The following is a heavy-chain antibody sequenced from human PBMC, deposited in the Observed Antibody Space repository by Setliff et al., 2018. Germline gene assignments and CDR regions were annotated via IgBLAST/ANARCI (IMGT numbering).Heavy chain of an antibody. CDR2: IYYSGST. CDR1: GGSISSYY. Sequence: PSETLSLTCTVSGGSISSYYWSWIRQPPGKGLEWIGYIYYSGSTNYNPSLKSRVTISVDTSKNQFSLKLSSVTAADTAVYYCARDSYGYSSGCVFGYWGQGTLVTVS. CDR3: ARDSYGYSSGCVFGY. J-gene: IGHJ4*02. D-gene: IGHD6-19*01. V-gene: IGHV4-59*01.